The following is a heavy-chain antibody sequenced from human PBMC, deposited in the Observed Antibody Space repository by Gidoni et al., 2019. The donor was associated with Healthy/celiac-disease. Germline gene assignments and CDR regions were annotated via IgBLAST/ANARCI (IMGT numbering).Heavy chain of an antibody. CDR2: IIPILGIA. V-gene: IGHV1-69*08. D-gene: IGHD6-6*01. CDR1: GGTFSSYT. CDR3: ARDKGAARPHHFDY. J-gene: IGHJ4*02. Sequence: QVQLVQSGAEVKKPGSSVKVSCKASGGTFSSYTISWVRQAPGQGLEWMGRIIPILGIANYAQKFQGRVTITADKSTSTAYMELSSLRSEDTAVYYCARDKGAARPHHFDYWGQGTLVTVS.